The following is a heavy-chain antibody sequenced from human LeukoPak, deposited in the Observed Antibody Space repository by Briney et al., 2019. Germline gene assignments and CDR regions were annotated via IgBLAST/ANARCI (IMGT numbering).Heavy chain of an antibody. CDR1: GFSFSSYE. D-gene: IGHD6-13*01. CDR2: IRSSGSTT. CDR3: ARVGNSLNYFDC. V-gene: IGHV3-48*03. J-gene: IGHJ4*02. Sequence: PGGSLRLSCAASGFSFSSYEMNWVRQAPGKGLEWVSYIRSSGSTTYYADSVKGRFIISRDNAKDSLYLQMNSLRAEDTAVYYCARVGNSLNYFDCWGQGTLVPVSS.